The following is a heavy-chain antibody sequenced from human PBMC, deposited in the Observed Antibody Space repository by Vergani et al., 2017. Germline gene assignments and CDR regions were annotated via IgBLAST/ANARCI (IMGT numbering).Heavy chain of an antibody. CDR3: ARHHKATVVTPEYFDY. CDR2: IYYSGST. CDR1: GGSVSSGSYY. J-gene: IGHJ4*02. Sequence: QVQLQESGPGLVKPSETLSLTCTVSGGSVSSGSYYWSWIRQPPGKGLEWIGYIYYSGSTYYNPSLKSRVTISVDTSQNQFSLKLSSVTAADTAVYYCARHHKATVVTPEYFDYWGQGTLVTVSS. V-gene: IGHV4-61*01. D-gene: IGHD4-23*01.